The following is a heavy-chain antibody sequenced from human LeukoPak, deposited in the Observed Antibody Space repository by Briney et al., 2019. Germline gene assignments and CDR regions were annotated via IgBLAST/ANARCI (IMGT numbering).Heavy chain of an antibody. V-gene: IGHV3-23*01. CDR3: AKRRNYYDSDGFSVDY. CDR2: ISGTGGST. J-gene: IGHJ4*02. CDR1: GFTFTSFA. D-gene: IGHD3-22*01. Sequence: PGGSLRLSCAASGFTFTSFAMSWVRQAPGKGLEWVSTISGTGGSTFYADSAKGRFTISRDNSKNTLYLQMNSLRAEDTAVYWCAKRRNYYDSDGFSVDYWGQGTLVTVSS.